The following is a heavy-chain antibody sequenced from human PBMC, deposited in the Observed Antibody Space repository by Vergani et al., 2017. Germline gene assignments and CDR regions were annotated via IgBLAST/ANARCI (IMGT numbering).Heavy chain of an antibody. CDR1: GGTFSSYA. CDR3: ARDISITMVRGVITLDY. Sequence: QVQLVQSGAEVKKPGSSVKVFCKASGGTFSSYAISWVRQAPGQGLEWMGGIIPIFGTANYAQKFQGRVTITADESTSTAYMELSSLRSEDTAVYYCARDISITMVRGVITLDYWSQGTLVTVSS. CDR2: IIPIFGTA. J-gene: IGHJ4*02. V-gene: IGHV1-69*12. D-gene: IGHD3-10*01.